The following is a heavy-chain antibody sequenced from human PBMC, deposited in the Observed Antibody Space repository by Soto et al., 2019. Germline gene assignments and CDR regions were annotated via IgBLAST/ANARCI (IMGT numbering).Heavy chain of an antibody. J-gene: IGHJ6*03. CDR1: GFTVSSNY. V-gene: IGHV3-53*04. CDR2: IYSGGST. Sequence: PGGSLRLSCAASGFTVSSNYMSWVRQAPGKGLEWVSVIYSGGSTYYADSVKGRFTISRHNSKNTLYLQMNSLRAEDTAVYYCARTPLRGSSWSDYYYYYMDVWGKGTTVTVSS. CDR3: ARTPLRGSSWSDYYYYYMDV. D-gene: IGHD6-13*01.